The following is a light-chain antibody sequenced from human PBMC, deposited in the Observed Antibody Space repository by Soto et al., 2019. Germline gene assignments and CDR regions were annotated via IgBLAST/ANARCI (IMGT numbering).Light chain of an antibody. CDR2: SNN. V-gene: IGLV1-44*01. CDR1: SSNIGSNT. Sequence: QSVLTQPPSASGTPGQRVTISCSGSSSNIGSNTVNWYQQLPGTAPKLLMYSNNQRPSGVPDRFSGSKSGTSASLAISGLQSEDEADYYCAAWDDSLNGLYVFVTGTKLTVL. CDR3: AAWDDSLNGLYV. J-gene: IGLJ1*01.